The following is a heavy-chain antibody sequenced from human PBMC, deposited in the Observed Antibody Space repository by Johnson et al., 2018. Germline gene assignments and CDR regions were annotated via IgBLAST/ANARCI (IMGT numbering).Heavy chain of an antibody. J-gene: IGHJ6*04. CDR2: IYPGDSDT. V-gene: IGHV5-51*01. CDR3: AGSRSHYYYGMDV. CDR1: GYSFTSYW. Sequence: VQLVQSGAEVKEPGVSLKISCKGSGYSFTSYWIGWVRQMPGKGLEWMGIIYPGDSDTRYSPSFQGQVTISAAKSISTAYLQWSSLKASDTAMYYCAGSRSHYYYGMDVWGKGTTVTVSS.